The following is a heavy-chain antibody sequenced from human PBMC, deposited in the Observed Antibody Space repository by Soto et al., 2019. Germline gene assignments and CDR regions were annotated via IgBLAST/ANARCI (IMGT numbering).Heavy chain of an antibody. D-gene: IGHD2-15*01. CDR2: ISAYNGNT. V-gene: IGHV1-18*04. Sequence: ASVKVSCKASGYTFTSYGISWVRQAPGQGLEWMGWISAYNGNTNYAHKLQGRVTMTTDTSTSTAYMELRSLRSDDTAVYYCARLLDSGYCSGGSCYSGWFDPWGQGTLVTVSS. J-gene: IGHJ5*02. CDR3: ARLLDSGYCSGGSCYSGWFDP. CDR1: GYTFTSYG.